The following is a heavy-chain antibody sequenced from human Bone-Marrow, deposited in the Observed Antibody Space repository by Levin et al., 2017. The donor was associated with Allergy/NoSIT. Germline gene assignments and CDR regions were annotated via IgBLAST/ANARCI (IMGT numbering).Heavy chain of an antibody. CDR3: AKDYRGGDAQFDY. J-gene: IGHJ4*02. Sequence: HPGESLKISCAASGFTFSNFAMSWVRQTPGKGLEWVSGINGTGDETFYPDSVKGRFTISRDNSKNTLYLQMNSLKVEDTAVYYCAKDYRGGDAQFDYWGLGALVTVSS. CDR2: INGTGDET. V-gene: IGHV3-23*01. CDR1: GFTFSNFA. D-gene: IGHD3-10*01.